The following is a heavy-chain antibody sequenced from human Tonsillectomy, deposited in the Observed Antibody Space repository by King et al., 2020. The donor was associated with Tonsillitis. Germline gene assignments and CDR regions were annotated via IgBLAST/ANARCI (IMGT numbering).Heavy chain of an antibody. CDR1: GFTFSSYA. CDR2: ISGSGGRT. V-gene: IGHV3-23*04. CDR3: AAGPDTGMY. J-gene: IGHJ4*02. Sequence: QLVQSGGGLVQPGGSLRLSCAASGFTFSSYAMSWVRQAPGKGLECISSISGSGGRTYYADAVKGRFTISSDNSKNTRYLQMNSRRAEDTAVYYGAAGPDTGMYWGQGTLVTVSS. D-gene: IGHD5-18*01.